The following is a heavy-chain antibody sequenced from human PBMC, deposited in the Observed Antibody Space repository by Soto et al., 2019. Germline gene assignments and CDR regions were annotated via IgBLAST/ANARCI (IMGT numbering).Heavy chain of an antibody. D-gene: IGHD2-21*02. J-gene: IGHJ1*01. Sequence: ASVKVSCKASGCTFARCAMHWVRQAPGQRLEWMGWINAGNGKTQYSQKFQGRVTITRDTSASTAYMELSSLRSEDTAVYYCARDRGGGGDPYGVSWGQGTLVTVSS. V-gene: IGHV1-3*01. CDR2: INAGNGKT. CDR3: ARDRGGGGDPYGVS. CDR1: GCTFARCA.